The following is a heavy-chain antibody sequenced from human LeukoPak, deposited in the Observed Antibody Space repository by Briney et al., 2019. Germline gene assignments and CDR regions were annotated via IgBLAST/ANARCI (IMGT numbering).Heavy chain of an antibody. D-gene: IGHD1-26*01. Sequence: GGSLRLSCAASAFTFSSYNMNWVRQAPGKGLEWVSSITSGSSYIYYADSVKGRFTISRDNAKNSLYLQMNSLRAEGTAVYYCARDPYSGSYGNYYYYFMDVWGKGTTVTISS. J-gene: IGHJ6*03. CDR2: ITSGSSYI. CDR3: ARDPYSGSYGNYYYYFMDV. V-gene: IGHV3-21*01. CDR1: AFTFSSYN.